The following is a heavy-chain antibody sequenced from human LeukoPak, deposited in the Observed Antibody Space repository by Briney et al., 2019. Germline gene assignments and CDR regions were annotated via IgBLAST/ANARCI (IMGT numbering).Heavy chain of an antibody. CDR2: IYPGDSDT. Sequence: KIGESLQISCKGSGYIFTSYWIGWVRQLPGKGLEWMGIIYPGDSDTRYSPSFQGQVTISADKSISTAYLQWSSLKASDTAMYYCARQSRVGDSNWFDPWGQGTLVTVSS. D-gene: IGHD3-16*01. CDR1: GYIFTSYW. V-gene: IGHV5-51*01. J-gene: IGHJ5*02. CDR3: ARQSRVGDSNWFDP.